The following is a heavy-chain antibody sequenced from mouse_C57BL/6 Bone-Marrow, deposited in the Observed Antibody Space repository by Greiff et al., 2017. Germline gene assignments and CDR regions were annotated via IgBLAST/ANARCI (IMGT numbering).Heavy chain of an antibody. J-gene: IGHJ1*03. D-gene: IGHD4-1*01. CDR2: ITYDGSST. Sequence: EVKLMESEGGLVQPGSSMKLSCTASGFTFSDYYMAWVRQVPEKGLEWVANITYDGSSTYYLDSLKSRFIISRDNAKNILYLQMSSLKSEDTATYYCARALTGRGYCDVWGTGTTVTVSS. CDR3: ARALTGRGYCDV. CDR1: GFTFSDYY. V-gene: IGHV5-16*01.